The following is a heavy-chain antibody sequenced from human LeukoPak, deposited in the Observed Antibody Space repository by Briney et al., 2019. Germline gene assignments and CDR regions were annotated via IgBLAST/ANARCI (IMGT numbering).Heavy chain of an antibody. CDR2: INPNSGGT. Sequence: GASVKVSCKASGYAFTGYYMHWVRQAPGQGLEWMGWINPNSGGTNYAQKFQGRVTMTRDTSISTAYMELSRLRSDDTAVYYCARFPVGYYDSSGYALYFDPWGQGTLVTVSS. D-gene: IGHD3-22*01. J-gene: IGHJ5*02. V-gene: IGHV1-2*02. CDR3: ARFPVGYYDSSGYALYFDP. CDR1: GYAFTGYY.